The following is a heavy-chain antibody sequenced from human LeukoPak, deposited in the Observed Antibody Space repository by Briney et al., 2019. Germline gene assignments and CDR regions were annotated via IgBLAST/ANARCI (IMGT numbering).Heavy chain of an antibody. V-gene: IGHV4-39*01. D-gene: IGHD5-18*01. Sequence: PSETLSLTCTVSGVSISSTTYYWGWIRQPPGKGLEWIGSVYYSGGTYYNPSLKSRVTVSIDTSRNQFSLRLSSVTAADTAVYYCERRGDTYGYYFDYWGQGTLVTVSS. CDR3: ERRGDTYGYYFDY. CDR2: VYYSGGT. CDR1: GVSISSTTYY. J-gene: IGHJ4*02.